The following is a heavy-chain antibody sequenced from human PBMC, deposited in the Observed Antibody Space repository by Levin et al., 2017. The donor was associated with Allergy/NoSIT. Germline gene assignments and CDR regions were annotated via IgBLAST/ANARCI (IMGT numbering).Heavy chain of an antibody. Sequence: GESLKISCAASGFTFSDYYMSWIRQAPGKGLEWVSYISNSGNTIYYADSVKGRFTISRDNAKNSLYLQMNSLRAEDTAVYYCAREEAGVRGLKDWGQGTLVTVSS. D-gene: IGHD6-13*01. J-gene: IGHJ4*02. V-gene: IGHV3-11*01. CDR2: ISNSGNTI. CDR3: AREEAGVRGLKD. CDR1: GFTFSDYY.